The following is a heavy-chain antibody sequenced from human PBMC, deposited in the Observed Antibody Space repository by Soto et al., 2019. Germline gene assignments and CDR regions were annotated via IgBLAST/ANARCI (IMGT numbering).Heavy chain of an antibody. CDR1: GFSLTTSGVG. CDR2: IYWDDDK. D-gene: IGHD4-17*01. V-gene: IGHV2-5*02. J-gene: IGHJ5*02. CDR3: AHRTTTVTWWFDP. Sequence: QITLKESGPTLVKPTQTLTLTCTFSGFSLTTSGVGVGWIRQPPGKALEWLALIYWDDDKRYSPSLKSRLTIPTYTPKNPVVLTMTTMDPADTATYFCAHRTTTVTWWFDPWGQGTLVTVSS.